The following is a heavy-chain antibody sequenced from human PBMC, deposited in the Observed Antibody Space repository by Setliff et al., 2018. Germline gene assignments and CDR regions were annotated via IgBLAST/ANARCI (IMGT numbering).Heavy chain of an antibody. CDR2: IHYSGTT. D-gene: IGHD1-1*01. CDR1: GASINSGTYY. J-gene: IGHJ4*02. V-gene: IGHV4-39*01. CDR3: ATTGTYRYFDY. Sequence: SETLSLTCTVSGASINSGTYYWAWIRQPPGKGLEWIGRIHYSGTTYYNASLKSRVTMSVDTSKNQFSLRLNSVTASDTAVYYCATTGTYRYFDYWGQGTLVTVS.